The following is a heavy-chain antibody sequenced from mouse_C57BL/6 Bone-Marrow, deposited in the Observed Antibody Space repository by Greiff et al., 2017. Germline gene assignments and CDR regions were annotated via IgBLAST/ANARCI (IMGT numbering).Heavy chain of an antibody. CDR1: GFSLSTSGMG. V-gene: IGHV8-12*01. CDR3: ARRALYDGYYEVDY. Sequence: QVTLKVSGPGILQSSQTLSLTCSFSGFSLSTSGMGVSWLRPPSGKGLECLAHISWDDDKRYHPSLKSRLTISKDTSRTQVFLKITSVDTADTATYYCARRALYDGYYEVDYWGQGTTLSVAS. CDR2: ISWDDDK. J-gene: IGHJ2*01. D-gene: IGHD2-3*01.